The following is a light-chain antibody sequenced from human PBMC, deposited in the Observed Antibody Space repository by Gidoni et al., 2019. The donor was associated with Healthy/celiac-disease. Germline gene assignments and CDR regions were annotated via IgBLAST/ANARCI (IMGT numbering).Light chain of an antibody. CDR3: QQYNNWPPWT. J-gene: IGKJ1*01. CDR1: QSVSSN. Sequence: EIVMPQSPATLSVSPGERATLSCRASQSVSSNLAWYQQKPGQAPRLLSYGASTRATGIPARFSGSGSGTEFTLTISSLQAEDFAVYYCQQYNNWPPWTFGQGNKVEIK. CDR2: GAS. V-gene: IGKV3-15*01.